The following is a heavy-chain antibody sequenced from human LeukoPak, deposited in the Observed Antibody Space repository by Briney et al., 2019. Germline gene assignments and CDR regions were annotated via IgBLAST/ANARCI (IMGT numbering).Heavy chain of an antibody. V-gene: IGHV1-69*05. D-gene: IGHD3-22*01. Sequence: ASVKVSCKASGGTFSSYAITWVRQAPGQGLEWTGGIIPIFGTANYAQKFQGRVTITTDESTSTAYMELSSLRSEDTAVYYCASRDYSPHSSGYYYTFDYWGQGTLVTVSS. J-gene: IGHJ4*02. CDR2: IIPIFGTA. CDR3: ASRDYSPHSSGYYYTFDY. CDR1: GGTFSSYA.